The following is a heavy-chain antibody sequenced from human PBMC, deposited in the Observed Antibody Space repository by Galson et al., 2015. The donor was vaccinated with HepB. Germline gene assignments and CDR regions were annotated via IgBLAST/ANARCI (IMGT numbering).Heavy chain of an antibody. D-gene: IGHD3-9*01. CDR2: ISYDGSNK. J-gene: IGHJ4*02. CDR3: AREYFDWYDISHPFDY. Sequence: SLRLSCAASGFTFSSYAMHWVRQAPGKGLEWVAVISYDGSNKYYADSVKGRFTISRDNSKNTLYLQMNSLRAEDTAVYYCAREYFDWYDISHPFDYWGQGTLVTVSS. CDR1: GFTFSSYA. V-gene: IGHV3-30*04.